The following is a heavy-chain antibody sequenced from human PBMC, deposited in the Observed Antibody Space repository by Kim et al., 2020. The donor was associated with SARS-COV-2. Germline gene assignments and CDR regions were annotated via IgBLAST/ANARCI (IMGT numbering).Heavy chain of an antibody. V-gene: IGHV4-59*08. J-gene: IGHJ4*02. CDR3: ARQSNRPLDGYNPLDY. Sequence: PSLKSRVSMSVDTSKNQFSLQMTSLTAADTAVYYCARQSNRPLDGYNPLDYWGQGTLVTVSS. D-gene: IGHD5-12*01.